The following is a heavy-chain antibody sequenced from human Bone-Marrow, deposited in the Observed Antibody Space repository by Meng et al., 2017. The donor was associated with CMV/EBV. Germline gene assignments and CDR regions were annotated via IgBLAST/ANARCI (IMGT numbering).Heavy chain of an antibody. D-gene: IGHD1-26*01. J-gene: IGHJ5*02. V-gene: IGHV1-18*01. Sequence: ASVKVSCKASGYTFTSYGISWVRQAPGQGLEWMGWISAYNGNTNYAQKLQGRVTMTTDTSTSTAYMELRSLRSDDTAVYYCARDGSGSYLSGWFAPWGQGTRVTGSS. CDR3: ARDGSGSYLSGWFAP. CDR2: ISAYNGNT. CDR1: GYTFTSYG.